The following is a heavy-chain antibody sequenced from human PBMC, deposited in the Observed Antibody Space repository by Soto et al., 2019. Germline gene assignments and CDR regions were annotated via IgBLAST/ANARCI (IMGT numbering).Heavy chain of an antibody. CDR1: GYTFTSYD. J-gene: IGHJ4*02. V-gene: IGHV1-8*01. Sequence: ASVKVSCKASGYTFTSYDINWVRQATGQGLEWMGWMNPNSGNTGHAQKFQGRVTMTRNTSISTAYMELSSLRSEDTAVYYCASGTYYYGSGSYYNFDYWGQGTLVTVSS. CDR2: MNPNSGNT. D-gene: IGHD3-10*01. CDR3: ASGTYYYGSGSYYNFDY.